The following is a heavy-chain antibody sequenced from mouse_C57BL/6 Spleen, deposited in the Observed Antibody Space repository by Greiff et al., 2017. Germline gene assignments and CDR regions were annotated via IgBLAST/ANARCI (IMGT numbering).Heavy chain of an antibody. Sequence: QVQLQQSDAELVKPGASVKISCKVSGYTITDHTIHWMKQRPEQGLEWIGYIYPRDGSTKYNEKFKGKATLTADKSSSTAYMQLNRLTSEYSAIYFCSRPTAQAYYFDYWGQGTTLTVSS. V-gene: IGHV1-78*01. J-gene: IGHJ2*01. D-gene: IGHD3-2*02. CDR3: SRPTAQAYYFDY. CDR2: IYPRDGST. CDR1: GYTITDHT.